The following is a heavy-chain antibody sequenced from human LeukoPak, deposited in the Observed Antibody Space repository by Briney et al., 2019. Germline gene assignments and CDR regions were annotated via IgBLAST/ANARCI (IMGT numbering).Heavy chain of an antibody. Sequence: SETLSLTCAVYGGSLSGYYWSWIRQPRGKGLEWIGEINHSGSTNYNPSLKSRVTISVDTSKNQFSLKLSSVTAADTAVYYCARGRPRYQLLWTGQSNWFDPWGQGTLVTVSS. CDR3: ARGRPRYQLLWTGQSNWFDP. V-gene: IGHV4-34*01. J-gene: IGHJ5*02. CDR2: INHSGST. D-gene: IGHD2-2*01. CDR1: GGSLSGYY.